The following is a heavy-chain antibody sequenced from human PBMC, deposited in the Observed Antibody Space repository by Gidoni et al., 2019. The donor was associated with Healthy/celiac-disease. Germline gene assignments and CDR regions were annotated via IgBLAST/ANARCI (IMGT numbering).Heavy chain of an antibody. CDR3: ASYYYDSSGYYLDY. J-gene: IGHJ4*02. CDR2: IYYSGST. Sequence: QLPLQESGPGLVKPSETLSLTCTVSVGSISSSSYYWGWIRQPPGKGLEWIGSIYYSGSTYYNPSLKSRVTISVDTSKNQFSLKLSSVTAADTAVYYCASYYYDSSGYYLDYWGQGTLVTVSS. D-gene: IGHD3-22*01. CDR1: VGSISSSSYY. V-gene: IGHV4-39*01.